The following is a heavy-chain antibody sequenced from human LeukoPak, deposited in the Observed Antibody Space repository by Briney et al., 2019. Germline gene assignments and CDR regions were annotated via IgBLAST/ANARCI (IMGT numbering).Heavy chain of an antibody. V-gene: IGHV3-23*01. CDR1: GFTFSRYA. CDR2: LSGSGTTS. CDR3: ATAGNYRFDY. D-gene: IGHD1-7*01. J-gene: IGHJ4*02. Sequence: GGSLRLSCEASGFTFSRYAMNWVRQAPGKGLEWVSALSGSGTTSFYADSVKGRFTISRDNAKNTLYLQMDSLRADDSAVYYCATAGNYRFDYWGQGTLVTVSS.